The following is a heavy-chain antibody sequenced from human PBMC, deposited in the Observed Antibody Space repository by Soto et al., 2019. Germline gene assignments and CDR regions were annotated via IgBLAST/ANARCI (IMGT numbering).Heavy chain of an antibody. J-gene: IGHJ6*02. CDR2: IYYSGST. Sequence: PQTLSHTCTVSGGSISSSSYYWRWIRQPPGKGLEWIGSIYYSGSTYYNPSLKSRVTISVDTSKNQFSLKLSSVTAADTAVYYCAAVAATPYYYYYYGMDVWGQGTTVT. D-gene: IGHD2-15*01. CDR3: AAVAATPYYYYYYGMDV. CDR1: GGSISSSSYY. V-gene: IGHV4-39*01.